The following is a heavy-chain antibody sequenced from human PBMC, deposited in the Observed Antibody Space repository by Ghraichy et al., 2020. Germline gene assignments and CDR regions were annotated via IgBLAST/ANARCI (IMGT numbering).Heavy chain of an antibody. CDR2: ISGSGGST. Sequence: GGSLRLSCSASGFSLTSYAMTWVRQAPGKGLEWVSDISGSGGSTDFADSVKGRFTLSRDNSKNTLYLQMNSLRAEDTAVYYCARRKDHYDSSGSFKGVGFDYWGQGTLVTVSS. V-gene: IGHV3-23*01. D-gene: IGHD3-22*01. CDR1: GFSLTSYA. CDR3: ARRKDHYDSSGSFKGVGFDY. J-gene: IGHJ4*02.